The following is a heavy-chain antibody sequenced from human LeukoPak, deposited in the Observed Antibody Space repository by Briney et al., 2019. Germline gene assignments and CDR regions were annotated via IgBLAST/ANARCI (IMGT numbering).Heavy chain of an antibody. V-gene: IGHV7-4-1*02. CDR2: INTKTGNP. Sequence: ASVKVSCKASGYTFNNYNINWVRQAPGQGPEWMGWINTKTGNPTYAQDFTGRFVFSLDTSVSTAYLQINNLKAEDTAVYYCARDLSHFDVFDKWGLGTMVTVSS. CDR3: ARDLSHFDVFDK. J-gene: IGHJ3*02. CDR1: GYTFNNYN.